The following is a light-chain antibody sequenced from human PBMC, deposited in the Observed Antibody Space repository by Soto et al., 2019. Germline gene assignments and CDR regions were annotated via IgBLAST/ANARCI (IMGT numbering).Light chain of an antibody. J-gene: IGKJ3*01. CDR1: KDISNY. V-gene: IGKV1-33*01. Sequence: DIQMTQSRFSLSASVGDRVTITCQPSKDISNYLNWYQQKPGKAPKLLIYDASNLETGVPSRFSGSGSGTDFTFTISSLQPEDIATYYCQPYDNLPFTFGPGTKVDIK. CDR3: QPYDNLPFT. CDR2: DAS.